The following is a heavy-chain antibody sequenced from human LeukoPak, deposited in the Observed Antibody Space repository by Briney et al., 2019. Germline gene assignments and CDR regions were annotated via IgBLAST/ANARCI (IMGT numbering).Heavy chain of an antibody. CDR3: ARDSPSRDFWSGYSYYYYMDV. CDR1: GGSISSYY. CDR2: IYTSGST. D-gene: IGHD3-3*01. V-gene: IGHV4-4*07. J-gene: IGHJ6*03. Sequence: SETLSRTCTVSGGSISSYYWSWIRQPAGKGLEWIGRIYTSGSTNYNPSLKSRVTISVDTSKNQFSLKLSSVTAADTAVYYCARDSPSRDFWSGYSYYYYMDVWGKGTTVTVSS.